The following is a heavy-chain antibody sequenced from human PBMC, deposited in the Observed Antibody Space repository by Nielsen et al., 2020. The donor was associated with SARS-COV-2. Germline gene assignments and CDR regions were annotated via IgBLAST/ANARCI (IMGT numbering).Heavy chain of an antibody. CDR3: ARSVGYSSSWPKYYYHYMDV. D-gene: IGHD6-13*01. CDR1: GYTFTSYY. Sequence: ASVKVSCKASGYTFTSYYMHWVRQAPGQGLEWMGIINPSGGSTSYAQKFQGRVTMTRDTSTSTVYMELSSLRPDDTAVYYCARSVGYSSSWPKYYYHYMDVWGEGTTVTVSS. CDR2: INPSGGST. J-gene: IGHJ6*03. V-gene: IGHV1-46*01.